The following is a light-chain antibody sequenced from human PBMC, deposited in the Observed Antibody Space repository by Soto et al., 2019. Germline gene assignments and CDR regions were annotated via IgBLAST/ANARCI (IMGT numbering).Light chain of an antibody. CDR1: QSVSSSY. V-gene: IGKV3-20*01. CDR2: GAS. Sequence: EIVLTQSPCTLSLSPGERATLSCRASQSVSSSYLAWYQQKPGQAPRLLIYGASSRATGIPDRFSGSGSGTDFTLTISRLGPEDFAVYYCQQYGSSPCTFGQGTKVDIK. J-gene: IGKJ1*01. CDR3: QQYGSSPCT.